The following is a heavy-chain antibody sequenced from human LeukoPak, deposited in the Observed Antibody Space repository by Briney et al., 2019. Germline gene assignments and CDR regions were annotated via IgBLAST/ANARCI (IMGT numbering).Heavy chain of an antibody. D-gene: IGHD2-2*01. V-gene: IGHV3-21*01. Sequence: PGGSLRLSCAASGFTFSSYSMNWVRQAPGKGLEWVSSISSSSSYIYYADSVKGRFTISRDNSKNTLYRQMNSLRAEDTAVYYCAKNLPAPGRIVKYYFDYWGQGTLVTVSS. CDR2: ISSSSSYI. CDR3: AKNLPAPGRIVKYYFDY. J-gene: IGHJ4*02. CDR1: GFTFSSYS.